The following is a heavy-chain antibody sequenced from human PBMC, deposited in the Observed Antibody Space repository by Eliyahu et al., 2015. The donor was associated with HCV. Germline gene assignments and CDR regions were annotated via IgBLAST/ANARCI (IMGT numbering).Heavy chain of an antibody. Sequence: QVHLQQWGAGLLKPSETLSLXCAVYGGSFXXYYWSWIRQPPGKGLEWIGEINHSGSTTYNPSLKSRVTMSVDTSKNQFSLKLSSVIAADTAMYYCARNHCSDGSCYWEDFDYWGQGNLVIVSS. J-gene: IGHJ4*02. D-gene: IGHD2-15*01. CDR1: GGSFXXYY. CDR2: INHSGST. V-gene: IGHV4-34*01. CDR3: ARNHCSDGSCYWEDFDY.